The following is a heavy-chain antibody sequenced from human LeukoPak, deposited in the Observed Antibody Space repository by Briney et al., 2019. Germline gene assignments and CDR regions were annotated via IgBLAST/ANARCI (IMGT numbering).Heavy chain of an antibody. D-gene: IGHD3-22*01. J-gene: IGHJ3*02. V-gene: IGHV4-39*01. Sequence: SETLSLTCTVSGGSISSSSYYWGWIRQPPGKGLEWIGSIYYSGSTYYNPSLKSRVTISVDTSKNQFSLKLSSVTAADTAVYYCAGPQYYYDSSGYYDAFDIWGQGTMVTVSS. CDR1: GGSISSSSYY. CDR2: IYYSGST. CDR3: AGPQYYYDSSGYYDAFDI.